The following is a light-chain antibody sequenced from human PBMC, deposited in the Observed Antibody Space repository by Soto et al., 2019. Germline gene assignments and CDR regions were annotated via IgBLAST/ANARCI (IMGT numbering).Light chain of an antibody. CDR1: SSNIGAGYD. V-gene: IGLV1-40*01. CDR2: GDT. Sequence: QSVLTQPPSVSGAPGQRGTISCTGSSSNIGAGYDVHWYQQLPGTAPKLLIYGDTNRPSGVPDRFSGSKSGTSASLAITGLQADDEADYHCQSYDSSLSAVVFGGGTKVTVL. J-gene: IGLJ2*01. CDR3: QSYDSSLSAVV.